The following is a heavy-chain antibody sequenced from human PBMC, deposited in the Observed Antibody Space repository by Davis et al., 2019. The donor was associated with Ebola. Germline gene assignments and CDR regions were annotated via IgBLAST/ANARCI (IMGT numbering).Heavy chain of an antibody. CDR2: IIPVVDTK. J-gene: IGHJ5*02. V-gene: IGHV1-69*04. Sequence: SVKVSCKTSGGTFPNYAVNWVRKPPGQGLEWMGRIIPVVDTKDYAQKFQGRVTLTADKATNTAYMELSGLRLDDTAVYYWARGKWFDPWGQGTLVSVTS. CDR1: GGTFPNYA. CDR3: ARGKWFDP.